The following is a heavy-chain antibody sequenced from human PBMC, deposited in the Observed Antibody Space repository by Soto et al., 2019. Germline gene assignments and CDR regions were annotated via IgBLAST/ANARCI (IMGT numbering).Heavy chain of an antibody. CDR3: ARDCSSTRCYS. V-gene: IGHV3-23*01. CDR2: FSGSGSGT. Sequence: EVQLLESGGGLVQPGGSLRLSCAACGFTFSSYAMSWVRQAPGKGLEWVSAFSGSGSGTYYAESVKGRFTISRDNSKNTLYLQMNSLRAEDTAVYYCARDCSSTRCYSWGQGTLVTVSS. J-gene: IGHJ4*02. D-gene: IGHD2-2*02. CDR1: GFTFSSYA.